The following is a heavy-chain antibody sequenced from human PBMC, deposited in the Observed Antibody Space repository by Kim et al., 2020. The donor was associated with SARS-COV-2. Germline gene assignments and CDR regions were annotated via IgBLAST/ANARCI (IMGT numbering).Heavy chain of an antibody. CDR3: AKAEASSGSDY. J-gene: IGHJ4*02. D-gene: IGHD6-19*01. Sequence: TYYADSVKGRFTISRDNSKNTLYLQMNSLRAEDTAVYYCAKAEASSGSDYWGQGTLVTVSS. CDR2: T. V-gene: IGHV3-23*01.